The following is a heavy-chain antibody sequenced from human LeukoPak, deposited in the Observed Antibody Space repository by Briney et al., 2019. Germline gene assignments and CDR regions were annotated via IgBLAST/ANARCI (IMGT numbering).Heavy chain of an antibody. CDR2: IYYSGST. J-gene: IGHJ5*02. D-gene: IGHD2-2*01. V-gene: IGHV4-39*07. Sequence: ASETLSLTCTVSGGSISSSSYYWGWIRQPPGKGLEWIGSIYYSGSTYYNPSLKSRVTISVDTSKNQFSLKLSSVTAADTAVYYCARDRPIGSCSSTSCYRTNWFDPWGQGILVTVSS. CDR1: GGSISSSSYY. CDR3: ARDRPIGSCSSTSCYRTNWFDP.